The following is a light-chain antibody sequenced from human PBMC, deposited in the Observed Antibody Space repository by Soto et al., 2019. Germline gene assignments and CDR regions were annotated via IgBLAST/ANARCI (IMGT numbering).Light chain of an antibody. CDR2: GAI. CDR3: QKYNNWPPT. CDR1: QSVSTD. V-gene: IGKV3-15*01. Sequence: EIVMTQSPGTLSVYPGEGATLSCRASQSVSTDLAWYQQKPGQAPRLLIYGAITRATGIPARFSGSGSGTELTLTISSLQAEAFALYYCQKYNNWPPTFGGGTKVDIK. J-gene: IGKJ4*01.